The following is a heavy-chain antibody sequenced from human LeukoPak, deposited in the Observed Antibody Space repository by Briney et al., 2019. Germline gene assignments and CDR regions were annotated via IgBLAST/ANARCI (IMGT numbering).Heavy chain of an antibody. V-gene: IGHV4-34*01. CDR1: GGSFSGYY. D-gene: IGHD2-2*01. Sequence: ASETLSLTCAVYGGSFSGYYWSWIRQAPGKGLEWIGEINHSGSTNYNPSLKSRVTISVDTSKNQFSLKLSSVTAADTAVYYCARGRPDIVVVPAAIYYWGQGTLVTVSS. CDR2: INHSGST. CDR3: ARGRPDIVVVPAAIYY. J-gene: IGHJ4*02.